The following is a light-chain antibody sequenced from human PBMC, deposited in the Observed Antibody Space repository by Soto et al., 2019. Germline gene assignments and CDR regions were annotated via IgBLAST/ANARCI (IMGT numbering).Light chain of an antibody. CDR2: DAS. Sequence: ITMTQSPSSLSASVGGRVTITCQASEDISNYLNWYQQKPGKAPNVLISDASNLETGVPSRFSGSRSGTDFTFTISSLQPEDIATYYCQQYADLPLTFGGGTKVEIK. V-gene: IGKV1-33*01. J-gene: IGKJ4*01. CDR1: EDISNY. CDR3: QQYADLPLT.